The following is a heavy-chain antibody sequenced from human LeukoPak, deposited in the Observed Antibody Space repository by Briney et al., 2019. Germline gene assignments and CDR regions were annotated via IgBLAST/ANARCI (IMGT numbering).Heavy chain of an antibody. J-gene: IGHJ4*02. CDR1: GFTFSSYA. CDR2: ISYDGSNK. CDR3: ARGRITMIVVPVGVDY. V-gene: IGHV3-30-3*01. D-gene: IGHD3-22*01. Sequence: GGSLRLSCAASGFTFSSYAMHWVRQAPGKGLEWVAVISYDGSNKYYADSVKGRFTISRDNSKNTLYLQMNSLRAEDTAVYYCARGRITMIVVPVGVDYWGRGTLVTVSS.